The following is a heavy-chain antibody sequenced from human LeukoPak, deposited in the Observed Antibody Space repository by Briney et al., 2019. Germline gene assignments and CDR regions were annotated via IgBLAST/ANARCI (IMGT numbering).Heavy chain of an antibody. J-gene: IGHJ3*02. CDR1: GFTFSTYS. CDR2: ITSSSTI. Sequence: GGSLRLSCAASGFTFSTYSMNWVRQAPGKGLEWVSCITSSSTIYYADSVKGRFTIPRDNAKNSLYLQMNSLRAEDTAVYYCARPRDGYNLVAFDIWGQGTMVTVSS. CDR3: ARPRDGYNLVAFDI. V-gene: IGHV3-21*01. D-gene: IGHD5-24*01.